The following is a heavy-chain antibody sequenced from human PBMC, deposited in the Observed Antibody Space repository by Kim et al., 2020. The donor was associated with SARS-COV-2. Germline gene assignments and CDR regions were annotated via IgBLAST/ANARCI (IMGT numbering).Heavy chain of an antibody. CDR1: GGSISSYY. D-gene: IGHD3-10*01. CDR3: ARDSGGWFDP. CDR2: IYYSGST. Sequence: SETLSLTCTVSGGSISSYYWSWIRQPPGKGLEWIGYIYYSGSTNYNPSLKSRVTISVDTSKNQFSLKLSSVTAADTAVYYCARDSGGWFDPWGQGTLVTVSS. V-gene: IGHV4-59*13. J-gene: IGHJ5*02.